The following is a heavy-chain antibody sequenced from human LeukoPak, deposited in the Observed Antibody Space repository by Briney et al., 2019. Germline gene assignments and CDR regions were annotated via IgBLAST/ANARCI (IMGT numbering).Heavy chain of an antibody. Sequence: GGSLRLSCAASGFTFNNYGMNWVRQAPGKGLEWVSYISGSSSTIYYADSVKGRFTISRDNAENSLYLQVNSLRAEDTAVYYCVRGPTLDYWGRGTLVTVSS. V-gene: IGHV3-48*01. J-gene: IGHJ4*02. CDR3: VRGPTLDY. D-gene: IGHD2-15*01. CDR2: ISGSSSTI. CDR1: GFTFNNYG.